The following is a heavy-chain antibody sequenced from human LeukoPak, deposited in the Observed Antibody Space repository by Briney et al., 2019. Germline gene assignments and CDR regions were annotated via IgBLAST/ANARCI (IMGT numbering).Heavy chain of an antibody. J-gene: IGHJ6*02. Sequence: GGSLRLSCAASGFSLSNYGIHWVRQAPGKGLEWVTRIWFDGSNKDYADSVKGRFTFSRDNSKNMLYLQMNSLRAEDTAVYYCARDVRPSCSNGICYQRDYYGMDVWGQGTTVTVSS. V-gene: IGHV3-33*01. CDR3: ARDVRPSCSNGICYQRDYYGMDV. CDR1: GFSLSNYG. D-gene: IGHD2-8*01. CDR2: IWFDGSNK.